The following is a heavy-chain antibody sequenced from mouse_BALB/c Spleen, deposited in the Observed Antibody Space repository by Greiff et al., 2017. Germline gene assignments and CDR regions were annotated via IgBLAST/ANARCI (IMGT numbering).Heavy chain of an antibody. Sequence: QVQLQQPGAELVMPGASVKMSCKASGYTFTDYWMHWVKQRPGQGLEWIGAIDTSDSYTSYNQKFKGKATLTVDESSSTAYMQLSSLTSEDSAVYYCAMRSNGGAMDYWGQGTSVTVSS. CDR3: AMRSNGGAMDY. CDR1: GYTFTDYW. J-gene: IGHJ4*01. D-gene: IGHD2-5*01. CDR2: IDTSDSYT. V-gene: IGHV1-69*01.